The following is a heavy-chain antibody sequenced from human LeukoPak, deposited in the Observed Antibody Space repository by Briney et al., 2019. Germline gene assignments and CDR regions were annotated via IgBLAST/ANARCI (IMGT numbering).Heavy chain of an antibody. CDR2: ISYDGSNK. J-gene: IGHJ4*02. CDR3: AKGGSSSGWSLYFDY. CDR1: GFTFSSYA. Sequence: PGRSLRLSCAASGFTFSSYAMHWVRQAPGKGLEWVAVISYDGSNKYYADSVKGRFTISRDNSKNTLYLQMNSLRAEDTAVYYCAKGGSSSGWSLYFDYWGQGTLVTVSS. V-gene: IGHV3-30-3*01. D-gene: IGHD6-19*01.